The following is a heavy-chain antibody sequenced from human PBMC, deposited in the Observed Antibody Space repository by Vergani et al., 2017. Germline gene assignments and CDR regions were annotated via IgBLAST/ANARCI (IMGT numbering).Heavy chain of an antibody. J-gene: IGHJ5*02. D-gene: IGHD1-20*01. Sequence: QVQLQESGPGLVKPSETLSLTCTVSGGSISSYYWSWIRQPPGKGLEWIGYIYYSGSTNYNPSLKSRVTISVDTSKNQFSLKLSSVTAADTAVYYCAGESNWITGTTGGFDPWGQGTLVTVSS. CDR2: IYYSGST. CDR1: GGSISSYY. CDR3: AGESNWITGTTGGFDP. V-gene: IGHV4-59*01.